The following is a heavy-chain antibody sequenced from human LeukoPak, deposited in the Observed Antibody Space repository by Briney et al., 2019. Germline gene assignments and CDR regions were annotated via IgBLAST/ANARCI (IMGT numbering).Heavy chain of an antibody. Sequence: ASVKVSCKASGGSFSTYAISWVRQPPGQGLEWVGGGIPIHSTANYAQRFQGRVTTTAEESTKTAYMELRSLRSEDTAVYYCARGREEGAGNAVTYYYFMDVWGQGTTVTVSS. J-gene: IGHJ6*03. CDR3: ARGREEGAGNAVTYYYFMDV. CDR2: GIPIHSTA. CDR1: GGSFSTYA. D-gene: IGHD4-23*01. V-gene: IGHV1-69*01.